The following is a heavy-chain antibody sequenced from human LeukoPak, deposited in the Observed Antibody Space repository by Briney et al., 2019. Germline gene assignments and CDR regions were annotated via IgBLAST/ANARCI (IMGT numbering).Heavy chain of an antibody. CDR3: AKDFTFGGVIVIPGDY. D-gene: IGHD3-16*02. Sequence: SGGSLRLSCAASGFTFSSYEMNWVRQAPGKGLEWVSCISSSGSTIYYADSVKGRFTISRDNAKNSLYLQMNSLRAEDTALYYCAKDFTFGGVIVIPGDYWGQGTLVTVSS. CDR1: GFTFSSYE. J-gene: IGHJ4*02. V-gene: IGHV3-48*03. CDR2: ISSSGSTI.